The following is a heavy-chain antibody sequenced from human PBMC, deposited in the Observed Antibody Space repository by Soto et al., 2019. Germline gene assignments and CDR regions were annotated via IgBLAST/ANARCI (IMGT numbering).Heavy chain of an antibody. CDR2: IYYSGST. J-gene: IGHJ4*02. V-gene: IGHV4-39*01. D-gene: IGHD2-2*01. CDR3: ARYHEDIVVVPAATETGFDY. CDR1: GGAISSSSYY. Sequence: AETLSLTCTVSGGAISSSSYYWGWIRQPPGKGLEWIGSIYYSGSTYYNPSLRSRVTISVDTSKNQFSLKLSSATAADTAVYYCARYHEDIVVVPAATETGFDYWGQGTLVTVSS.